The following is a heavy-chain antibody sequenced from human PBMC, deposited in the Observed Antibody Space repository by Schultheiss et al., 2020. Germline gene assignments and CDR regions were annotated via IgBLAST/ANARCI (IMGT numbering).Heavy chain of an antibody. CDR1: GFTFSSYG. D-gene: IGHD6-13*01. CDR3: AKRATSSWYEYYYYGMDV. CDR2: ISYDGSNK. J-gene: IGHJ6*02. Sequence: GGSLRLSCAASGFTFSSYGMHWVRQAPGKGLEWVAVISYDGSNKYYADSVKGRFTISRDNSKNTLYLQMNSLRAEDTAVYYCAKRATSSWYEYYYYGMDVWGQGTTVNVSS. V-gene: IGHV3-30*18.